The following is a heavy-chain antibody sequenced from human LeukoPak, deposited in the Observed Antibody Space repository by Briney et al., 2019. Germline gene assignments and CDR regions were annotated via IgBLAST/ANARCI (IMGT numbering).Heavy chain of an antibody. J-gene: IGHJ3*02. Sequence: GGSLRLSCAASGFTFSSYSMNWVRQAPGKGLEWVSSISSSSSYIYYADSVEGRFTISRDNAKNSLYLQMNSLRAEDTAVYYCARDRQGDCSSTSCYTGDAFDIWGQGTMVTVSS. D-gene: IGHD2-2*02. CDR1: GFTFSSYS. CDR3: ARDRQGDCSSTSCYTGDAFDI. CDR2: ISSSSSYI. V-gene: IGHV3-21*01.